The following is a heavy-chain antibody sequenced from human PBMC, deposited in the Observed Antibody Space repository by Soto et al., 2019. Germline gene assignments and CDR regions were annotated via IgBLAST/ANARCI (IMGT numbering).Heavy chain of an antibody. V-gene: IGHV4-59*12. CDR3: AREGNLGRWIQPLDS. Sequence: PSETLSLTCTVSGGSISSYYWSWIRQPPGKGLEWIGYIYHSGSSNYNPSLKSRVTILLDTSKNQLSLKLSSVTAADTAVYFCAREGNLGRWIQPLDSWGQGTLVTVSS. D-gene: IGHD2-2*03. J-gene: IGHJ4*02. CDR2: IYHSGSS. CDR1: GGSISSYY.